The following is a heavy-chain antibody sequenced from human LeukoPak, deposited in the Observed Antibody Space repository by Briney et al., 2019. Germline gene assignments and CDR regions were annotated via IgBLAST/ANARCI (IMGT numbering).Heavy chain of an antibody. J-gene: IGHJ4*02. CDR1: GGSISSYY. V-gene: IGHV4-59*08. CDR2: IYYSGST. Sequence: SETLSLTCTVSGGSISSYYWSWIRQPPGKGLEWIGYIYYSGSTNYNPSPKSRVTISVDTSKNQFSLKLSSVTAADTAVYYCARFTARAREIDYWGQGILVTVSS. D-gene: IGHD6-6*01. CDR3: ARFTARAREIDY.